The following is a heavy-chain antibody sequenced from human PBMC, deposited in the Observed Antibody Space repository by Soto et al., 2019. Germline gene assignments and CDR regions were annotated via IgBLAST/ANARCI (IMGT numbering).Heavy chain of an antibody. D-gene: IGHD5-18*01. Sequence: QVQLVQSGAEVKKPGSSVKVSCKASGGTFSNYAISWVRQAPGQGLECMGGIIPIFGAATYAQKFQGRVTITADESASTVYMELSSLSSEDTAIYYCAGGGRTGYTFGKIDYWGHGTGVTVSS. V-gene: IGHV1-69*01. CDR3: AGGGRTGYTFGKIDY. CDR1: GGTFSNYA. J-gene: IGHJ4*01. CDR2: IIPIFGAA.